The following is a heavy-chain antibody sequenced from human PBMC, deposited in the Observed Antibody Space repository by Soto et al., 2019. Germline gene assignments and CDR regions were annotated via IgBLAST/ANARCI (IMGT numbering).Heavy chain of an antibody. V-gene: IGHV5-51*01. CDR1: GYSFTSYW. J-gene: IGHJ4*02. Sequence: GESLKISCKGSGYSFTSYWIGWVRQIPGKGLEWMGIIYPGDSDTRYSPSFQGQVAISADKSISTAYLQWSSLEASDTAMYYCARQLAVAGSEYGGPGALVTASS. CDR3: ARQLAVAGSEY. D-gene: IGHD6-19*01. CDR2: IYPGDSDT.